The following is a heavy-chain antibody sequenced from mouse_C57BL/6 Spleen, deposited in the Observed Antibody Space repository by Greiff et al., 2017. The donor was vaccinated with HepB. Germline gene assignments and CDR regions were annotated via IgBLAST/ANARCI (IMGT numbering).Heavy chain of an antibody. J-gene: IGHJ3*01. CDR1: GFTFTDYY. V-gene: IGHV7-3*01. Sequence: EVQLVESGGGLVQPGGSLSLSCAASGFTFTDYYMSWVRQPPGKALEWLGFIRNKANGYTTEYSASVKGRFTISRDNSQSILYLQMNALRAEDSATYYCARLSDWDVPAYWGQGTLVTVSA. D-gene: IGHD4-1*01. CDR3: ARLSDWDVPAY. CDR2: IRNKANGYTT.